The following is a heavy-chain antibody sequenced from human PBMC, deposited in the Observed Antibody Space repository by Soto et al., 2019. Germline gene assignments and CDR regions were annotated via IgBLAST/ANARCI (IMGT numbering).Heavy chain of an antibody. Sequence: QVQLVQSGAEVKKPGASVKVSCKASGYTFTGYYMHWVRQAPGQGLEWMGWINPNSGGTNYAQKFQGWVTMTRDTSISTAYMELSRLRSDDTAVYYCARDRGIVASLCYFDYWGQGTLVTVSS. D-gene: IGHD5-12*01. CDR3: ARDRGIVASLCYFDY. V-gene: IGHV1-2*04. CDR2: INPNSGGT. J-gene: IGHJ4*02. CDR1: GYTFTGYY.